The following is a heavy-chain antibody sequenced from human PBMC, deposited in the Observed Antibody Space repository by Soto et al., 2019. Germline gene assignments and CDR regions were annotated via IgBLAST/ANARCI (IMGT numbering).Heavy chain of an antibody. D-gene: IGHD3-16*02. Sequence: QVQLVQSGAEVKKPGASVKVSCKASGYTFTGYYMHWVRQAPGQGLEWMGWINPNSGGTNYAQKFQGWVTMTRDTSIRPAYMELRRLRSDDTAVYYCARGGDDYVWGSYRWVYGMDVWGQGTTVTVSS. CDR2: INPNSGGT. J-gene: IGHJ6*02. CDR3: ARGGDDYVWGSYRWVYGMDV. CDR1: GYTFTGYY. V-gene: IGHV1-2*04.